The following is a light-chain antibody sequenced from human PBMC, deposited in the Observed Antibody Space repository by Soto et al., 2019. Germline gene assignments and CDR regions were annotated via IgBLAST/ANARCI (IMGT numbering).Light chain of an antibody. J-gene: IGKJ1*01. CDR2: YTS. V-gene: IGKV3-11*01. CDR3: HQRQSWPRT. CDR1: QYVGTR. Sequence: EIVLTQSPATLSSSPGETATLSCRASQYVGTRLAWYQHKPGQAPRLLIYYTSIRATGIPARFSGSGSGTDFTLTINSLAPEDFAIYYCHQRQSWPRTFGQGTKV.